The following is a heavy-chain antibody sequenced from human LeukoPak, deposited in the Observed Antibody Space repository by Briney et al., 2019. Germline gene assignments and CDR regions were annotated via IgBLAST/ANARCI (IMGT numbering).Heavy chain of an antibody. D-gene: IGHD6-6*01. CDR3: ARGLLVAARYFDY. J-gene: IGHJ4*02. CDR1: GYTFTGYY. Sequence: ASVKVSCKASGYTFTGYYMHWVRQAPGQGLEWMGWINPKSGGTNYAQKFQGRVTMTRDTSISTAYMELSRLRSDDTAVYYCARGLLVAARYFDYWGQGTLVTVSS. CDR2: INPKSGGT. V-gene: IGHV1-2*02.